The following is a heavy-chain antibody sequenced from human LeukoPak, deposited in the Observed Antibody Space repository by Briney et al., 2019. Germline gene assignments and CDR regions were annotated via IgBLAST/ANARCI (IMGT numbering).Heavy chain of an antibody. J-gene: IGHJ4*02. D-gene: IGHD5-18*01. CDR2: IKQDGSEK. CDR3: ARGRGYSYGNLLY. CDR1: GFTFSSYW. V-gene: IGHV3-7*01. Sequence: PGGSLRLSCAASGFTFSSYWMSWVRQAPGKGLEWVANIKQDGSEKYYVDSVKGRFTISRDSAKNSLYLQMNSLRAEDTAVYYCARGRGYSYGNLLYWGQGTLVTVSS.